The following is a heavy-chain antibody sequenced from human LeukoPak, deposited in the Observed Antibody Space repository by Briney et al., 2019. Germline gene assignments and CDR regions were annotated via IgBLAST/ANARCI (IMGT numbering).Heavy chain of an antibody. CDR1: GYTFTSYD. D-gene: IGHD1-1*01. Sequence: ASVKVSCKASGYTFTSYDISWVRQAPGQGLQWMGRINPSNGNTNYAQKLQGRVTMTTGTSTSTAYMELRSLKSDDTAVYYCARNWNYVMDVWGQGTTVTVSS. CDR3: ARNWNYVMDV. J-gene: IGHJ6*02. V-gene: IGHV1-18*01. CDR2: INPSNGNT.